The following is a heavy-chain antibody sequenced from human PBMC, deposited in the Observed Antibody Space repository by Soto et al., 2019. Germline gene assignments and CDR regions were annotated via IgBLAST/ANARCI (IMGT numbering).Heavy chain of an antibody. Sequence: PGGSLRLSCAASGFTFSSYAMSWVRQAPGKGLEWVSAISGSGGSTYYADSVKGRFTISRDNSKNTLYLQMNSLRAEDTAVYYCAKAVYDGFWSGYYYYYYYGMDVWGQGTTVTVSS. CDR1: GFTFSSYA. CDR3: AKAVYDGFWSGYYYYYYYGMDV. J-gene: IGHJ6*02. CDR2: ISGSGGST. D-gene: IGHD3-3*01. V-gene: IGHV3-23*01.